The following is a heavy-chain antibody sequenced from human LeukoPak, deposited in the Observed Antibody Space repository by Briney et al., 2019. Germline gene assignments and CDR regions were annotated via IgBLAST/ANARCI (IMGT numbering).Heavy chain of an antibody. D-gene: IGHD3-22*01. V-gene: IGHV4-59*01. CDR3: ARDLVVITKGYDAFDI. CDR2: IYYSGST. J-gene: IGHJ3*02. Sequence: SETLSLTCTVSGGSISSYYWSWIRQPPGKGLEWIGYIYYSGSTNYNPSLKSRVTISVDTSKNQFSLKLSSVTAADTAVYYCARDLVVITKGYDAFDIWGQGTMVTVSS. CDR1: GGSISSYY.